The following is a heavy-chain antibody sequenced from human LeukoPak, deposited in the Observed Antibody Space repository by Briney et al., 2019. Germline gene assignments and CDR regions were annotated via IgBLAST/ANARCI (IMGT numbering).Heavy chain of an antibody. CDR2: ISYDGSNK. CDR1: GFTFSSYA. J-gene: IGHJ3*02. V-gene: IGHV3-30*04. D-gene: IGHD5-12*01. Sequence: GRSLRLSCAASGFTFSSYAMHWVRQAPGKGLEWVAVISYDGSNKYYADSVKGRFTISRDNSKNTLYLQMNSLRAEDTAVYYCARDYEGTFDIWGQGTMVTVSS. CDR3: ARDYEGTFDI.